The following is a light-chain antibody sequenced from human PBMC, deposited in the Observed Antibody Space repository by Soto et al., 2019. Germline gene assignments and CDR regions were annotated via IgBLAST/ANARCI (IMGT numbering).Light chain of an antibody. CDR3: QQSYSTPWT. CDR2: AAS. V-gene: IGKV1-39*01. Sequence: DIQMTQSPSSLSASVGDRVTITCRASQTISSYLNWYQQKPGKAPNLLIYAASSLQSGVPSRFSGSGYGTDFTLTISSLQPEDFATYYCQQSYSTPWTFGQGTQVEIK. J-gene: IGKJ1*01. CDR1: QTISSY.